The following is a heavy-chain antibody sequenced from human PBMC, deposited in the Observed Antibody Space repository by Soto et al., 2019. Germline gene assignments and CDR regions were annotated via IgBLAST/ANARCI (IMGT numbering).Heavy chain of an antibody. D-gene: IGHD1-26*01. Sequence: QVQLVESGGGVVQPGRSLRLSCAASGFTFSSYGMHWVRQAPGKGLEWVAVIWYDGSHKYYADSVKGRFTISRDNSKNTLDLQMNSLRAEDTAVYYCATEEELRYGMDVWGQGTTVTVSS. CDR2: IWYDGSHK. V-gene: IGHV3-33*01. J-gene: IGHJ6*02. CDR1: GFTFSSYG. CDR3: ATEEELRYGMDV.